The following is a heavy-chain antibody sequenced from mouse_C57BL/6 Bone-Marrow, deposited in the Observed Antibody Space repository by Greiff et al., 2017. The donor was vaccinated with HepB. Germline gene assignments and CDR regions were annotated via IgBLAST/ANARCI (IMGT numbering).Heavy chain of an antibody. Sequence: EVKLEESGGGLVQPGGSMKLSCAASGFTFSDAWMDWVRQSPEQGLEWVAEIRNKANNNATYYAESVKGRFTISRDDSKSSVYLQMNSLRAEDTGIYYCTRLTVVDLDYWGQGTSVTVSS. J-gene: IGHJ4*01. CDR1: GFTFSDAW. D-gene: IGHD1-1*01. CDR3: TRLTVVDLDY. V-gene: IGHV6-6*01. CDR2: IRNKANNNAT.